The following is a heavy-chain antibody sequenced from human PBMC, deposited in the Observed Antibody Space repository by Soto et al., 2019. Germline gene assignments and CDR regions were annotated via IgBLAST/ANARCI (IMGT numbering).Heavy chain of an antibody. J-gene: IGHJ6*04. V-gene: IGHV3-74*01. D-gene: IGHD3-10*01. CDR2: IKSDGSGT. Sequence: EVQLVESGGGLLQPGGSLTLSCTASGFTFSNYWMHWVRQAPGKGLVWVSRIKSDGSGTSYTDSVKGRFTISRDNAYKTLNLQISNLRAEDTAVYYCAGGGSDCGPGRMDVWGKGTTVIVSS. CDR1: GFTFSNYW. CDR3: AGGGSDCGPGRMDV.